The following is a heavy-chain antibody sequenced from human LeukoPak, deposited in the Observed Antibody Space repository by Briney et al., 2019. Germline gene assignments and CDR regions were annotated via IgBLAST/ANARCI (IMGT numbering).Heavy chain of an antibody. CDR3: ARGSVSIAAAGKDYYYYMDV. Sequence: SVKVSCKASGGTFSSYAISWVRQAPGQGLEWMGGIIPIFGTANYAQKFQGRVTITTDESTSTAYMELSSLRSEDTAVYYCARGSVSIAAAGKDYYYYMDVWGKGTTVTVSS. CDR1: GGTFSSYA. CDR2: IIPIFGTA. D-gene: IGHD6-13*01. J-gene: IGHJ6*03. V-gene: IGHV1-69*05.